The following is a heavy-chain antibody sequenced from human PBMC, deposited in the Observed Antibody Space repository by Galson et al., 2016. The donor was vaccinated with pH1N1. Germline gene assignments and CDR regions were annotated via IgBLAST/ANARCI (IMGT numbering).Heavy chain of an antibody. CDR3: ARDFSPSSGIDAFDI. V-gene: IGHV1-18*04. CDR1: GYTFTDYY. Sequence: SVKVSCKASGYTFTDYYIHWVRQAPGQGLEWMGWINVYNGNTNYAQKFQGRVTMTTDTSTTTAYMELRSLRSDDTAVYYCARDFSPSSGIDAFDIWGQGTMVTVSS. CDR2: INVYNGNT. D-gene: IGHD3-3*01. J-gene: IGHJ3*02.